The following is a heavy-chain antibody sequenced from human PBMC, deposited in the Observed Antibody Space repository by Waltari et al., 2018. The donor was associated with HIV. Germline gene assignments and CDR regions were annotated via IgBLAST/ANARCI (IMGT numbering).Heavy chain of an antibody. D-gene: IGHD3-3*01. CDR1: GFTFSSYW. CDR3: ARDKYDFWSGSLRY. Sequence: EVQLVESGGGLVQPGGSLRLSCAASGFTFSSYWTPWVRQAPGKGLVWVSRINSDGSSTSYADSVKGRFTISRDNAKNTLYLQMNSLRAEDTAVYYCARDKYDFWSGSLRYWGQGTLVTVSS. J-gene: IGHJ4*02. CDR2: INSDGSST. V-gene: IGHV3-74*01.